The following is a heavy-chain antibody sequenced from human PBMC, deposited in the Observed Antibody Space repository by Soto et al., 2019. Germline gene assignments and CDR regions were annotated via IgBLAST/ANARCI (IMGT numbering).Heavy chain of an antibody. J-gene: IGHJ4*02. D-gene: IGHD6-19*01. V-gene: IGHV3-33*01. CDR3: ARGGGQWPLLAGYFDY. CDR2: IWYDGSNK. CDR1: GFTFSSYG. Sequence: QVQLVESGGGVVQPGRSLRLSCAASGFTFSSYGMHWVRQAPGKGLEWVAVIWYDGSNKYYADSVKGRFTISRDNSKNTLYLQMNSLRAEDTAVYYCARGGGQWPLLAGYFDYWGQGTLVTVSS.